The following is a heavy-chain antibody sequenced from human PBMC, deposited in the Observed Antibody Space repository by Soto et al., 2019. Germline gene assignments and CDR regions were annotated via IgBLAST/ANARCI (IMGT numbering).Heavy chain of an antibody. CDR2: IYYSGST. J-gene: IGHJ4*02. D-gene: IGHD3-3*01. CDR3: ARHPPAISISDH. V-gene: IGHV4-39*01. CDR1: GGSISSSSYY. Sequence: QLQLQESGPGLVKPSETLSLTCTVSGGSISSSSYYWGWIRQPPGKGLEWIGSIYYSGSTYYNPSLKSRVTISVDTSKNQFPLKLSSVTAADTAVYSCARHPPAISISDHWGQGTLVTVSS.